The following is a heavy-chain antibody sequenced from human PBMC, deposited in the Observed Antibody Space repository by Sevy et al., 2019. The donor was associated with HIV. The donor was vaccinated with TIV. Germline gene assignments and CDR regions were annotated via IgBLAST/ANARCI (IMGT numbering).Heavy chain of an antibody. CDR3: AKDRVWELGDAFDI. CDR2: FSGSGGST. CDR1: GFTFSSYA. Sequence: GGSLRLSCAASGFTFSSYAMSWVRQAPGKGLEWVSGFSGSGGSTTYADSVKGRFTISRDNSKNTLYLQMKSLRAEDTALYYCAKDRVWELGDAFDIWGQGTMVIVSS. J-gene: IGHJ3*02. V-gene: IGHV3-23*01. D-gene: IGHD1-26*01.